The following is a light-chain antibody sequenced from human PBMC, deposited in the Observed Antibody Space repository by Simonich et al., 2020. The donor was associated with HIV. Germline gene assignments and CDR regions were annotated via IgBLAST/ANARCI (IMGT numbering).Light chain of an antibody. CDR3: KQYYSTPRT. Sequence: DIVMTQSPDSLAVSLGERATINCKSSQSVLYNSNNKNYLAWYQQKPGQPPKLPIYWASTRESGVPDRFSGSGSGTDFTLTISSLQAEDVAVYYCKQYYSTPRTFGQGTKLEIK. V-gene: IGKV4-1*01. CDR1: QSVLYNSNNKNY. J-gene: IGKJ2*01. CDR2: WAS.